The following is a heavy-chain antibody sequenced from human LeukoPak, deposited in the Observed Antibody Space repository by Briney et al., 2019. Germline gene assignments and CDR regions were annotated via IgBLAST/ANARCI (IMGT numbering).Heavy chain of an antibody. CDR1: GGSISSYY. D-gene: IGHD3-22*01. J-gene: IGHJ3*02. CDR3: ARARERGCYHRDAFDI. Sequence: SDTLSLTCTVSGGSISSYYWSWIRQPAGKGLEWIGRIYTSGSTNYNPSLKSRVTMSVDTSKNQFSLKLSSVTAADTAVYYCARARERGCYHRDAFDIWGQGTMVTVSS. V-gene: IGHV4-4*07. CDR2: IYTSGST.